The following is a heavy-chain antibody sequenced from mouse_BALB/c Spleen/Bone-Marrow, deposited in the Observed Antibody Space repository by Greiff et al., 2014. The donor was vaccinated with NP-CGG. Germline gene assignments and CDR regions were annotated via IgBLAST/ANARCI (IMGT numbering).Heavy chain of an antibody. CDR2: INSYNGGT. V-gene: IGHV1-18*01. D-gene: IGHD1-1*01. Sequence: VQLQQSGPELVKPGASMKISCKASGYSFTGYTMNWVKQSHGKSLEWIGLINSYNGGTSYNQKFKGKATLTVDKSSSTAYMELLSLTSKDSAVYYCARDYYGSSYGFAYWGQGTLVTVSA. CDR3: ARDYYGSSYGFAY. J-gene: IGHJ3*01. CDR1: GYSFTGYT.